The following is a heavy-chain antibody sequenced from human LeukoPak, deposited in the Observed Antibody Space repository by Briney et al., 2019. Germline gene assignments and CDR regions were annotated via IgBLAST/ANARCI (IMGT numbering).Heavy chain of an antibody. Sequence: GGSLRLSCAASGFTFSSYAMSWVRQAPGKGLEWVAVISYDGSNKYYADSVKGRFTISRDNAKNSLYLQMNSLRAEDTAVYYCARDNPILSYDILTWIGAFDIWGQGTMVTVSS. J-gene: IGHJ3*02. CDR3: ARDNPILSYDILTWIGAFDI. V-gene: IGHV3-30-3*01. CDR2: ISYDGSNK. CDR1: GFTFSSYA. D-gene: IGHD3-9*01.